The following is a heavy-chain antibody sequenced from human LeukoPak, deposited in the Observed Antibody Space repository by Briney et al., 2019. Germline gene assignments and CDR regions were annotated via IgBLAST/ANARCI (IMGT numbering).Heavy chain of an antibody. V-gene: IGHV3-15*01. D-gene: IGHD3-22*01. CDR2: IKSKTDGGTT. J-gene: IGHJ6*03. CDR1: GFTFSNAW. CDR3: TTAWWHYYDSKRTDEYYYYMDV. Sequence: GGSLRLSCAASGFTFSNAWMSWVRQAPGKGLEWVGRIKSKTDGGTTDYAAPVKGRFTISRDDSKNTLYLQMNSLKTEDTAVYYCTTAWWHYYDSKRTDEYYYYMDVWGKGTTVTISS.